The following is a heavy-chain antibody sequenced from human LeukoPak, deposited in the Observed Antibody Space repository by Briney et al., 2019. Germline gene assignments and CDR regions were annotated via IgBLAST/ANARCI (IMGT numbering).Heavy chain of an antibody. D-gene: IGHD5-18*01. J-gene: IGHJ4*02. CDR3: ARDLRRYSYGLMGY. Sequence: SETLSLTCTVSGGSISSYYWSWIRQPPGKGLEWIGYMYYSGSPNYNPSLESRGTISVDTSKNQFSLKLTSVTAADTAVYYCARDLRRYSYGLMGYWGQGTLVTVSS. CDR1: GGSISSYY. V-gene: IGHV4-59*12. CDR2: MYYSGSP.